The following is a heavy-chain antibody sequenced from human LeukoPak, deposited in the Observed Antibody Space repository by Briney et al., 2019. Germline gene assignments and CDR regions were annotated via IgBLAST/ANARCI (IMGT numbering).Heavy chain of an antibody. Sequence: AGSLRLSCAVSGSTFSNYYMICVRQAAGKGLEWVANIQRDGSEKYYVDSATGRFPISRDNAKSSLYLQMNSLRAEDTAVYYCARQISTGNYGRGYFDYWGQGTLVTVTS. CDR3: ARQISTGNYGRGYFDY. V-gene: IGHV3-7*02. CDR2: IQRDGSEK. J-gene: IGHJ4*02. CDR1: GSTFSNYY. D-gene: IGHD3-9*01.